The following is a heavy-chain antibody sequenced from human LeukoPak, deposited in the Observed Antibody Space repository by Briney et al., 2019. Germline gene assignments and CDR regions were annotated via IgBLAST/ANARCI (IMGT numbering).Heavy chain of an antibody. CDR2: ISSSSSTI. Sequence: PGGSLRLSCAASGFTFSSYSMNWVRQAPGKGLEWVSYISSSSSTIYYADSVKGRFTISRDNAKNSLNLQMNSLRAEDMAVYYCAREGAAAGNYNYYYYMDVWGKGTTVTVSS. J-gene: IGHJ6*03. CDR3: AREGAAAGNYNYYYYMDV. D-gene: IGHD6-13*01. CDR1: GFTFSSYS. V-gene: IGHV3-48*01.